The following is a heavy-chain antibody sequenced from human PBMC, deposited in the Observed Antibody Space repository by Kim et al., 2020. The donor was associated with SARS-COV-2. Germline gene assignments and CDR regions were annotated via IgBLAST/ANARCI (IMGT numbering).Heavy chain of an antibody. V-gene: IGHV1-18*01. CDR2: ISAYNGNT. CDR3: ARDRVIVATIDVVYYYYGMDV. J-gene: IGHJ6*02. Sequence: ASVKVSCKASGYTFTSYGISWVRQAPGQGLEWMGWISAYNGNTNYAQKLQGRVTMTTDTSTSTAYMELRSLRSDDTAVYYCARDRVIVATIDVVYYYYGMDVWGQGTTVTVSS. D-gene: IGHD5-12*01. CDR1: GYTFTSYG.